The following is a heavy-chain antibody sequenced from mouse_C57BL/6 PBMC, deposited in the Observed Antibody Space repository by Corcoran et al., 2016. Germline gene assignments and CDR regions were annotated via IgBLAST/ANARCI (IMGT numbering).Heavy chain of an antibody. Sequence: QVQLQQSGAELARPGASVKLSCKASGYTFTSYGISWVKQRTGQGLGWIGEIYPRSGNTYYNEKFKGKATLTADKSSSTAYMELRSLTSEDSAVYFCARKDFTTVVANYAMDYWGQGTSVTVSS. CDR3: ARKDFTTVVANYAMDY. J-gene: IGHJ4*01. CDR2: IYPRSGNT. D-gene: IGHD1-1*01. V-gene: IGHV1-81*01. CDR1: GYTFTSYG.